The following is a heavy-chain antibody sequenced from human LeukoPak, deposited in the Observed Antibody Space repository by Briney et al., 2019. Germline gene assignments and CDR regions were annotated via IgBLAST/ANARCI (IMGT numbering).Heavy chain of an antibody. J-gene: IGHJ6*03. V-gene: IGHV4-34*01. CDR3: ASPSGGYKSYYYYSNMDV. CDR2: INHSGST. CDR1: GGSFSGYY. D-gene: IGHD2-15*01. Sequence: SETLSLTCAVYGGSFSGYYWSWIRQPPGKGLEWIGEINHSGSTNYNPSLKSRVTISVDTSKNQFSLKLSSVTAADTAVYYCASPSGGYKSYYYYSNMDVWGKGTTVTVSS.